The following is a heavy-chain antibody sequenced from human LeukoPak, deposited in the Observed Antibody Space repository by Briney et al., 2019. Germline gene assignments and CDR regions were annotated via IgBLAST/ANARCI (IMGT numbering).Heavy chain of an antibody. D-gene: IGHD6-13*01. J-gene: IGHJ5*02. Sequence: SETLSLTCAVYGGSISGYYWSWIRQPPGKGLEWIGEINHSGSTNYNPSLKSRVTISVDTSKNQFSLKLSSVTAADTAVYYCARGWGYRAAGTFSRINWFDPWGQGTLVTVSS. CDR1: GGSISGYY. V-gene: IGHV4-34*01. CDR3: ARGWGYRAAGTFSRINWFDP. CDR2: INHSGST.